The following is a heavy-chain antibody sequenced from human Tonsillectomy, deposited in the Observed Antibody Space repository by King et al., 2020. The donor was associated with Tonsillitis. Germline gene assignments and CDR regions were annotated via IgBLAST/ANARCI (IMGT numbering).Heavy chain of an antibody. D-gene: IGHD2-21*02. CDR1: GYTFTGYY. CDR2: INPISGGT. J-gene: IGHJ6*02. Sequence: HVQLVQSGAEVKEPGASVKVSCKGSGYTFTGYYMHWVRQAPGQGPEWMGWINPISGGTSYAQKFQGRVTMTRDTSISTAYMELSRLRTDATAVYYCAREGPIVVVTAVYGMDVWGQGTTVTVSS. CDR3: AREGPIVVVTAVYGMDV. V-gene: IGHV1-2*02.